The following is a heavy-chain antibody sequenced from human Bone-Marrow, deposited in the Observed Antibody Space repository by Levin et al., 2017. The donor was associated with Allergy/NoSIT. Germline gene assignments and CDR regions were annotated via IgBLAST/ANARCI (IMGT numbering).Heavy chain of an antibody. V-gene: IGHV3-21*01. Sequence: NTGGSLRLSCAASGFTFSSYSMNWVRQAPGKGLEWVSSISSSSSYIYYADSVKGRFTISRDNAKNSLYLQMNSLRAEDTAVYYCARDNGIAVAGGFDYWGQGTLVTVSS. CDR2: ISSSSSYI. D-gene: IGHD6-19*01. CDR3: ARDNGIAVAGGFDY. J-gene: IGHJ4*02. CDR1: GFTFSSYS.